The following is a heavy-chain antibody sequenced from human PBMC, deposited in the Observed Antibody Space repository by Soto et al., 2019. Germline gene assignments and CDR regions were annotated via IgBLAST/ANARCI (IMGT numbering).Heavy chain of an antibody. CDR2: ISAGAVAT. V-gene: IGHV3-23*01. CDR3: AKGRESSGSYRPFDY. CDR1: GFTFSSYA. Sequence: GGSLRLSCAASGFTFSSYAMSWVRQSPGKGLEWVSAISAGAVATNYADSVKGRFTISRDNSKNTLYLQMNSLRAEDTAVYYCAKGRESSGSYRPFDYWGQGALVTVSS. J-gene: IGHJ4*02. D-gene: IGHD3-22*01.